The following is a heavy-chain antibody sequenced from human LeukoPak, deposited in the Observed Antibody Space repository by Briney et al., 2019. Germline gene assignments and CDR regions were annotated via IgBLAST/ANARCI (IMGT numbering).Heavy chain of an antibody. D-gene: IGHD3-22*01. J-gene: IGHJ4*02. CDR3: ARPRPLWGVVVIPSMGIDY. CDR1: GGSFGGYY. V-gene: IGHV4-34*01. CDR2: INHSGST. Sequence: PSETPSLTCAVYGGSFGGYYWSWIRQPPGKGLEWIGEINHSGSTNYNPSLKSRVTISVDTSKNQFSLKLSSVTAADPAVYYCARPRPLWGVVVIPSMGIDYWGQGTLVTVSS.